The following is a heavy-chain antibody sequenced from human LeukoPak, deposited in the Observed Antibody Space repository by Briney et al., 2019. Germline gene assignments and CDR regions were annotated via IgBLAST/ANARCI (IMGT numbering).Heavy chain of an antibody. V-gene: IGHV4-59*01. CDR2: IYYSGST. CDR1: GGSISSYY. Sequence: SETLSLTCTVPGGSISSYYWSWIRQPPGKGLEWIGYIYYSGSTNYNPSLKSRVTISVDTSKNQFSLKLSSVTAADTAVYYCAGSGNYYYYYMDVWGKGTTVTVSS. CDR3: AGSGNYYYYYMDV. J-gene: IGHJ6*03.